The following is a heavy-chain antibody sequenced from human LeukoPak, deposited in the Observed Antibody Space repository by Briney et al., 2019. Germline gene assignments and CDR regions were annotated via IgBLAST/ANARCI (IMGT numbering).Heavy chain of an antibody. J-gene: IGHJ4*02. CDR3: AKDLERHIVVVTASAVDY. V-gene: IGHV3-23*01. Sequence: PGGSLRLSCTASGFTFTDYAMTWIRQAPGKGLQWVSGINGHSDGTYYADSVKGRFTIYRDNSKNTLYLQMNSLRAEDTAVYYCAKDLERHIVVVTASAVDYWGQGTLVTVSS. D-gene: IGHD2-21*02. CDR2: INGHSDGT. CDR1: GFTFTDYA.